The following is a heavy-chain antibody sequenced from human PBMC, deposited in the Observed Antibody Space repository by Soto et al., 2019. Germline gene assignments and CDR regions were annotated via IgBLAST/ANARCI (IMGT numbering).Heavy chain of an antibody. CDR1: RGTFTTDA. V-gene: IGHV1-69*01. CDR2: IIPVFGPP. J-gene: IGHJ4*02. D-gene: IGHD6-13*01. CDR3: VRGGHNSGWYRTFDF. Sequence: QLQLVQSGAEVKKPGSSVSVSCKSSRGTFTTDAISWVRQAPGQGLEWMGVIIPVFGPPTYAQRFQGRVTIRADESTSTAHLELSNLRSEATAIYYCVRGGHNSGWYRTFDFWGQGTLVTVSS.